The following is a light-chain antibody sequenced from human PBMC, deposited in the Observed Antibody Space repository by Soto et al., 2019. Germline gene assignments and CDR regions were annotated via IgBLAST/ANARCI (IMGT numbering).Light chain of an antibody. Sequence: EMVLTRSAWTRVWSPGGRGRLSCGASQSVSSSYLAWYQQKPGQAPSLVIYGAFTRATGIPARFSGTGYGTEFNLTISSLQPEASEPHYCQQYNDWPLTFAQGTKVDIK. V-gene: IGKV3-15*01. CDR3: QQYNDWPLT. CDR1: QSVSSSY. CDR2: GAF. J-gene: IGKJ1*01.